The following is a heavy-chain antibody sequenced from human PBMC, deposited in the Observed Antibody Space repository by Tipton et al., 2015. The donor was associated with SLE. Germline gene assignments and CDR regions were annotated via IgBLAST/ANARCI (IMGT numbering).Heavy chain of an antibody. CDR3: ARPYCSGGSCVGGWFDP. Sequence: LRLSCTVSGGSINIRNYYWGWIRQSPGKGLEWIGNVYYSGNTYYNPSLESRLTISIDTSKNQFSLKLNSVTAADTAVYFCARPYCSGGSCVGGWFDPWGQGTLVTVSS. CDR2: VYYSGNT. V-gene: IGHV4-39*07. D-gene: IGHD2-15*01. CDR1: GGSINIRNYY. J-gene: IGHJ5*02.